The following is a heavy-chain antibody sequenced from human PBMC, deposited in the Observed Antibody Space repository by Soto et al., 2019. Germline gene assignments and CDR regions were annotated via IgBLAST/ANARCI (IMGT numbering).Heavy chain of an antibody. CDR1: GFTFSSYW. CDR3: ARAAIFGVDTSSFDY. Sequence: GGSLRLSCAASGFTFSSYWMSWDRQAPGKGLEWVANIKQDGSEKYYVDSVKGRFTISRDNAKNSLYLQMNSLRAEDTAVYYCARAAIFGVDTSSFDYWGQGTLVTVSS. D-gene: IGHD3-3*01. V-gene: IGHV3-7*01. CDR2: IKQDGSEK. J-gene: IGHJ4*02.